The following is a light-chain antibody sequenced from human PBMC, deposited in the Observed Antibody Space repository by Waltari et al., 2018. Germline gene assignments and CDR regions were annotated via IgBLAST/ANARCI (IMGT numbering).Light chain of an antibody. Sequence: QSALTQPASVSGSPRQSITIPCTGTRRDFGSYNYVSWYQQYPDKAPKLRIYDVSKRPSGVSNRFSGSKSGNTASLTISGLQAEDEADYYCCSYAGSSTHVLFGGGTKLTVL. CDR2: DVS. CDR3: CSYAGSSTHVL. V-gene: IGLV2-23*02. J-gene: IGLJ2*01. CDR1: RRDFGSYNY.